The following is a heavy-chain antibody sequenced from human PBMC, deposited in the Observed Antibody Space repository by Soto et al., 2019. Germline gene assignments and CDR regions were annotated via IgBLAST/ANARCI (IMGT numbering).Heavy chain of an antibody. V-gene: IGHV3-53*02. D-gene: IGHD5-18*01. J-gene: IGHJ4*02. CDR2: IYSGGST. CDR3: ASPRGYSYGYNY. Sequence: EVQQVETGGGLIQPGGSLRLSCAASGFTVSSNYMSWVRQAPGKGLEWVSVIYSGGSTYYADSVKGRFTISRDNSKNTLYLQMNSLRAEDTAVYYCASPRGYSYGYNYWGQGTLVTVSS. CDR1: GFTVSSNY.